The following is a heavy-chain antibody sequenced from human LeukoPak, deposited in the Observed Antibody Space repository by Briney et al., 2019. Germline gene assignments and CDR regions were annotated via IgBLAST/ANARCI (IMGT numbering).Heavy chain of an antibody. CDR2: INHSGST. D-gene: IGHD3-10*01. CDR1: SGSFSGYY. Sequence: SETLSLTCAVYSGSFSGYYWSWIRQPPGKGLEWIGEINHSGSTNYNPSLKSRVTISVDTSKSQFSLKLSSVTAADTAVYYCARGRVRGVIMSWFDPWGQGTLVTVSS. V-gene: IGHV4-34*01. J-gene: IGHJ5*02. CDR3: ARGRVRGVIMSWFDP.